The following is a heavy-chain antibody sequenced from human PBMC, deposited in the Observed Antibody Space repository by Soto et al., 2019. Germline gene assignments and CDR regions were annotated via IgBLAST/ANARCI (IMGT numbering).Heavy chain of an antibody. CDR1: GGSISSGGYY. Sequence: QVQLQESGPGLVKPSQTLSLTCTVSGGSISSGGYYWSWIRQHPGTGLEWIGYISYSGSTYYNPSIKSRVTISVATSKTQFSLILHSVTAADTAVYYGPRGVLHWGQGTLVTVSS. CDR2: ISYSGST. J-gene: IGHJ4*01. CDR3: PRGVLH. V-gene: IGHV4-31*03.